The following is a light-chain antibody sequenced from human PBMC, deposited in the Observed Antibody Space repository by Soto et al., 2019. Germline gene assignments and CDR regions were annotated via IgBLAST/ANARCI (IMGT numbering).Light chain of an antibody. CDR3: MQGTHWPPGT. CDR2: KVS. J-gene: IGKJ1*01. Sequence: DVVMTQSPLSLPVTLGQPASISCRSSQSLVYSDGNTYLNWFQQRPGQSPRRLIYKVSNRDSGVPERFSGSGSGTDFTLKISRVEAEDVGVYYCMQGTHWPPGTFVQGTKVEIK. CDR1: QSLVYSDGNTY. V-gene: IGKV2-30*01.